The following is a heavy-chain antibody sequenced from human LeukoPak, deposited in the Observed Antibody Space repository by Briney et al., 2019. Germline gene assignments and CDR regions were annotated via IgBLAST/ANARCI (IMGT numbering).Heavy chain of an antibody. J-gene: IGHJ3*02. CDR3: AREGDKAMVFDAFDI. D-gene: IGHD5-18*01. V-gene: IGHV4-39*07. CDR2: ISYSGST. CDR1: GGSISSSSYY. Sequence: SETLSLTCTVSGGSISSSSYYWGWIRQPPGKGLEWIGSISYSGSTYYNPSLKSRVTISVDTSKNQFSLKLSSVTAADTAVYYCAREGDKAMVFDAFDIWGQGTMVTVSS.